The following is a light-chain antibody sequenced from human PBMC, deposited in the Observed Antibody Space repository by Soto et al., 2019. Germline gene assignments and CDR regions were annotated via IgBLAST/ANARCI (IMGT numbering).Light chain of an antibody. CDR2: DAS. Sequence: IVLTQYTAXMSVSRGEIDTPYRRSSQSVSSYLSWYQQKPGQYNTLLISDASTRATGIPDRFSGSGSGTDFTLTISRLEPEDYAPYYCQQYGPSSINFGQGTRLEIK. CDR1: QSVSSY. J-gene: IGKJ5*01. CDR3: QQYGPSSIN. V-gene: IGKV3-11*01.